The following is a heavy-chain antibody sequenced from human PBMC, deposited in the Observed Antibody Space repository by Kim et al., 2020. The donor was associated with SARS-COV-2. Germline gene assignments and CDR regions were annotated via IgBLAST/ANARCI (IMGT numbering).Heavy chain of an antibody. Sequence: STSTYADSVKGRFTISRDNAKNSLYLQMNSLRAEDTAVYYCASLIVVVPSFWGQGTLVTVSS. J-gene: IGHJ4*02. CDR3: ASLIVVVPSF. CDR2: STS. V-gene: IGHV3-48*03. D-gene: IGHD2-2*01.